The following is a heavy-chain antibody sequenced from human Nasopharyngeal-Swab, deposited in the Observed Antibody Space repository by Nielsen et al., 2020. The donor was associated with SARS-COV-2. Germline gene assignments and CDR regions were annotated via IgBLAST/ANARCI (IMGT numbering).Heavy chain of an antibody. CDR1: GFSFSTYW. CDR2: TKQDGNEK. D-gene: IGHD3-16*02. V-gene: IGHV3-7*03. J-gene: IGHJ6*03. Sequence: GESLKISCAASGFSFSTYWMTWVRQAPGKGLEWVANTKQDGNEKYYVDSVKGRFTVSRDNPKNLLYLQVNSLRAEDAAVYYCARQGVFVPAYFHQYYMDVWGKGTTVTVSS. CDR3: ARQGVFVPAYFHQYYMDV.